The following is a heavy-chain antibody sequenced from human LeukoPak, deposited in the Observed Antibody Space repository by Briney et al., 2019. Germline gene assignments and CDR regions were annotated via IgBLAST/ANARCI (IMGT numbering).Heavy chain of an antibody. V-gene: IGHV4-34*01. J-gene: IGHJ4*02. Sequence: PSETLSLTCAVYGGSFSGYYCSCIRQPPGKGLEWIGEINQSGTTTYNPSLKSRVTISVDTSKNQFSLKLSSVTAGDTAVYYCARLMTAAALDYWGQGTLVTVSS. CDR2: INQSGTT. CDR3: ARLMTAAALDY. CDR1: GGSFSGYY. D-gene: IGHD6-13*01.